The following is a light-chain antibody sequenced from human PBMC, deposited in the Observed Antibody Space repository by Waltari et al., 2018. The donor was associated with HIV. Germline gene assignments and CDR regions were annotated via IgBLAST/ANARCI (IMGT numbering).Light chain of an antibody. Sequence: QSALTQPASVSGSPGQSITISCTGTSRDVGGYNLVSWYQQHPGKAPQLMFHDVSKRPTGVSNRFAGAKSCNTASLTISGLQAEDEADYYCCSHAGSSIYVFGTGTKVTVL. CDR2: DVS. CDR1: SRDVGGYNL. J-gene: IGLJ1*01. CDR3: CSHAGSSIYV. V-gene: IGLV2-23*02.